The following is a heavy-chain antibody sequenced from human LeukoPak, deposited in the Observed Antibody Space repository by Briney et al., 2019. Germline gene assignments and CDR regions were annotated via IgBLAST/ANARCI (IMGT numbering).Heavy chain of an antibody. D-gene: IGHD3-22*01. J-gene: IGHJ4*02. CDR2: IYTSGST. CDR1: GGSISSYY. V-gene: IGHV4-4*07. Sequence: SETLSLTCTVSGGSISSYYWSWIRQPAGKGLEWIGRIYTSGSTNCNPSLKSRVTMSVDTSKNQFSLKLSSVTAADTAVYYCARETLYDSSGLVDYWGQGTLVTVSS. CDR3: ARETLYDSSGLVDY.